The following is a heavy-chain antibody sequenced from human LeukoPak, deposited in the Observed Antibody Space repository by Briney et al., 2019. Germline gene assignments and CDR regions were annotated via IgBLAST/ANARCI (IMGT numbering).Heavy chain of an antibody. J-gene: IGHJ3*02. D-gene: IGHD3-22*01. CDR2: ISYDGSNE. V-gene: IGHV3-30*03. Sequence: GGSLRLSCAASGFTFSSYGMHWVRQAPGKGLEWVAVISYDGSNEYYADSVKGRFTISRDNSKNTLYLQMNSLRAEDTAVYYCARGGYYYDSSGLIDAFDIWGRGTMVTVSS. CDR3: ARGGYYYDSSGLIDAFDI. CDR1: GFTFSSYG.